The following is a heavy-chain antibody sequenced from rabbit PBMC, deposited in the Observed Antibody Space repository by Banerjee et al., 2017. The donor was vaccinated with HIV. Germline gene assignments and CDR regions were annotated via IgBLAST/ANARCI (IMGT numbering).Heavy chain of an antibody. Sequence: QSLEESGGGLVQPEGSLTLTCKASGFSFSSGYDMCWVRQAPGKGLEWIGCIYTGSGHTYYASWAKGRFTISKTSSTTVTLQMTSLTAADTATYFCARSGSDDHLFNLWGPGTLVTVS. CDR3: ARSGSDDHLFNL. CDR2: IYTGSGHT. CDR1: GFSFSSGYD. V-gene: IGHV1S40*01. D-gene: IGHD1-1*01. J-gene: IGHJ4*01.